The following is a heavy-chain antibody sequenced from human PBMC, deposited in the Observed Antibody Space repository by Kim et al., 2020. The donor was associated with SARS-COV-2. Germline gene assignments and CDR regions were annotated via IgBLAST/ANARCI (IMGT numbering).Heavy chain of an antibody. D-gene: IGHD6-19*01. V-gene: IGHV1-46*01. CDR1: GYTFPSYF. CDR2: INPSGGDT. CDR3: AREGSRVAVAGTGDAFDI. Sequence: ASVKVSCKASGYTFPSYFMHWVRQAPGQGLEWMGIINPSGGDTKYAQKFQGRVTMIRDRSTSTVYMEVSSLISEDTAVYYCAREGSRVAVAGTGDAFDIWGQGTMVTVSS. J-gene: IGHJ3*02.